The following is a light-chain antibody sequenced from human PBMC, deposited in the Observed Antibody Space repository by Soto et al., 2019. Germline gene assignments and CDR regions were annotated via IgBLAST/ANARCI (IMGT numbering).Light chain of an antibody. J-gene: IGKJ2*01. CDR2: AAS. V-gene: IGKV1-39*01. CDR1: QNIINY. CDR3: QQSYATPYT. Sequence: DIQMTQSPSSLSASVGDRVTITCRASQNIINYLNWYQQKPGKAPNLLIYAASILQSGVPSRFSGSGSGTEFTLTISRLQPEDFATYYCQQSYATPYTFGLETNLEIK.